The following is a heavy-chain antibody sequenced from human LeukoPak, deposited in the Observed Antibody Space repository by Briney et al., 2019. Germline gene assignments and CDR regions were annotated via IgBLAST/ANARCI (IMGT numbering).Heavy chain of an antibody. CDR1: GFTFDDYA. D-gene: IGHD3-3*01. CDR3: AKRPDDDFWSGYFTIFDY. V-gene: IGHV3-23*01. Sequence: GRSLRLSCAASGFTFDDYAMHWVRQAPGKGLEWVSGISCNGGSTYYADSLKGRFTISRDNSKNTLYRQMNSLRAEDTAVYYCAKRPDDDFWSGYFTIFDYWGQGTLVTVSS. CDR2: ISCNGGST. J-gene: IGHJ4*02.